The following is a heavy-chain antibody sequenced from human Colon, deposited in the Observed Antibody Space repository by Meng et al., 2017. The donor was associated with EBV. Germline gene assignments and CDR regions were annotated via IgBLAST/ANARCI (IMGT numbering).Heavy chain of an antibody. D-gene: IGHD6-19*01. CDR1: GCSSSMSNW. Sequence: QVRAEWCGPGLVKPPGNLSFSGLSFGCSSSMSNWWGWVRQPPGKGLEWIGEIYHSGRTNYNPSLKSRVTISVDKSKNQFSLNLSSVTAADTAVYYCARVGQWLPIDYWGQGTLVTVSS. V-gene: IGHV4-4*03. CDR2: IYHSGRT. J-gene: IGHJ4*02. CDR3: ARVGQWLPIDY.